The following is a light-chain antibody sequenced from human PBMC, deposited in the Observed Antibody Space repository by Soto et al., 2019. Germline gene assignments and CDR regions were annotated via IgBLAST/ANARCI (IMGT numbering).Light chain of an antibody. CDR1: QSISSW. CDR3: QQYNRYVFT. Sequence: DIPMTQSPSTLSASVGDRVTITCRASQSISSWLAWYQQKSGKAPKLLIYDASSLESGVPSRFSGSGSGTEFTLTISSLQPDDFATYYCQQYNRYVFTFGPGTKVDIK. V-gene: IGKV1-5*01. J-gene: IGKJ3*01. CDR2: DAS.